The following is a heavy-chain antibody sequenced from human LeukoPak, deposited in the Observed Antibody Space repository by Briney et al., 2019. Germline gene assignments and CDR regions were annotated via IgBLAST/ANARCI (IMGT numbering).Heavy chain of an antibody. Sequence: GGSLRFSCAASAFSLNAYNMNWVRQAPGKGLEWVSSISYTGTYIYYADSVKGRFTISRDNAQNSLYLQMNSLRAEDTAIYYCVRDRGTYRPVDYWGQGTLVTVSS. V-gene: IGHV3-21*04. CDR3: VRDRGTYRPVDY. CDR1: AFSLNAYN. CDR2: ISYTGTYI. D-gene: IGHD1-26*01. J-gene: IGHJ4*02.